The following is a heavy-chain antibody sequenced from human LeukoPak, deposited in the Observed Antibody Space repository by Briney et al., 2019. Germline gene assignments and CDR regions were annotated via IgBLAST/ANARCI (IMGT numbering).Heavy chain of an antibody. D-gene: IGHD3-9*01. CDR1: GFTFSSYS. CDR2: ISSSSSYI. J-gene: IGHJ6*02. CDR3: ARVILTGYYSGGMDV. V-gene: IGHV3-21*03. Sequence: PGGSLRLSRAASGFTFSSYSMNWVRQAPGKGLEWVSSISSSSSYIYYADSVKGRFTISRDNAKNSLYLQMNSLRAEDTAVYYCARVILTGYYSGGMDVWGQGTTVTVSS.